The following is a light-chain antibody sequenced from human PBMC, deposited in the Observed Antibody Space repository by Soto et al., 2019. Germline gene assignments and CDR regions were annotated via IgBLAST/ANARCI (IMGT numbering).Light chain of an antibody. CDR2: GAS. V-gene: IGKV3-11*01. J-gene: IGKJ4*01. CDR1: QSVSSS. Sequence: EIVLTQSPATLSLSPGERATLSCRASQSVSSSLAWYQQKPGQAPRLLIYGASNGAACIPARFSGTGSGTDFTLTITSLEPEDFAVYYCQQRYNWPLTFGGGTKVEIK. CDR3: QQRYNWPLT.